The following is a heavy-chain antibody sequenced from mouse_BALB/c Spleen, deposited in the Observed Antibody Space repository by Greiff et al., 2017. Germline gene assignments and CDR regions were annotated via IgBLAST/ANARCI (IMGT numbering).Heavy chain of an antibody. CDR3: ARGDGSSSYYYAMDY. CDR2: ISDGGSYT. Sequence: VESGGGLVKPGGSLKLSCAASGFTFSDYYMYWVRQTPEKRLEWVATISDGGSYTYYPDSVKGRFTISRDNAKNNLYLQMSSLKSEDTAMYYCARGDGSSSYYYAMDYWGQGTSVTVSS. CDR1: GFTFSDYY. V-gene: IGHV5-4*02. J-gene: IGHJ4*01. D-gene: IGHD1-1*01.